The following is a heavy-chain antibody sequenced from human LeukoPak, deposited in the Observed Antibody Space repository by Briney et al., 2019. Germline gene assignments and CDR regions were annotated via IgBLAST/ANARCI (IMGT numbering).Heavy chain of an antibody. Sequence: ASVKVSCKASGYTFTSYGISWVRQAPGQGLEWMGWISAYNGNTNYAQKLQGRVTMTTDTSTSTAYMELRSLRSDDTAVYYCARVNRSGWTGTKKYYFDYWGQGTLVTVSS. D-gene: IGHD6-19*01. CDR1: GYTFTSYG. CDR3: ARVNRSGWTGTKKYYFDY. J-gene: IGHJ4*02. V-gene: IGHV1-18*01. CDR2: ISAYNGNT.